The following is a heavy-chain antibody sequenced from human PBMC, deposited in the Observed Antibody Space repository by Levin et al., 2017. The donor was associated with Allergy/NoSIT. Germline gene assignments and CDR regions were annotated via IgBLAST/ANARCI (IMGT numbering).Heavy chain of an antibody. V-gene: IGHV4-39*01. CDR1: GGSIVSSTYY. CDR2: IYYTGRT. CDR3: ARVGDYNGFPDF. J-gene: IGHJ4*02. D-gene: IGHD3-10*01. Sequence: SETLSLTCSVSGGSIVSSTYYWGWIRQPPGKGLEWIGSIYYTGRTSSNPSHKSRVTMSVDTSKNQFPLRLSSVTAADTAVFYCARVGDYNGFPDFWGQGTPVIVSS.